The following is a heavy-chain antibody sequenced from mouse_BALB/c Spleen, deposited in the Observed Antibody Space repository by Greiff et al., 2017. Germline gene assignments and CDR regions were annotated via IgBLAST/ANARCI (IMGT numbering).Heavy chain of an antibody. CDR1: GYTFTSYW. V-gene: IGHV1-55*01. CDR2: IYPGSGST. D-gene: IGHD2-3*01. Sequence: QVQLQQPGAELVKPGTSVKLSCKASGYTFTSYWINWVKLRPGQGLEWIGDIYPGSGSTNYNEKFKSKATLTVDTSSSTAYMQLSSLASEDSALYDCARINDGYHYAMDYWGQGTSVTVSS. J-gene: IGHJ4*01. CDR3: ARINDGYHYAMDY.